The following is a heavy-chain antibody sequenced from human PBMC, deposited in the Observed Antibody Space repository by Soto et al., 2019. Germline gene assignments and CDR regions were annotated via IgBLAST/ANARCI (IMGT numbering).Heavy chain of an antibody. J-gene: IGHJ4*02. CDR3: ARYGGDLREYFDY. CDR1: GGSFSGYY. CDR2: INHSGST. D-gene: IGHD4-17*01. Sequence: SETLSLTCAVYGGSFSGYYWSWIRQPPGKGLEWVGEINHSGSTNYNPSLKSRVTISVDTSKNQFSLKLSSVTAADTAVYYCARYGGDLREYFDYWGQGTLVTVSS. V-gene: IGHV4-34*01.